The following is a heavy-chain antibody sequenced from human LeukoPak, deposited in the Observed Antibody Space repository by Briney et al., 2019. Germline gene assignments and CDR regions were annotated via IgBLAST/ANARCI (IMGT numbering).Heavy chain of an antibody. J-gene: IGHJ4*02. Sequence: SETLSLTCTVSGGSISGYYWSWIRQPPGKGLEWIGYFSYSGSTNYNPSLKSRVTISVDTSKNQFSLKLSSVTAADTAVYYCARGTRGSGYHYFDYWGQGTLVTVSS. D-gene: IGHD3-22*01. CDR1: GGSISGYY. CDR2: FSYSGST. CDR3: ARGTRGSGYHYFDY. V-gene: IGHV4-59*01.